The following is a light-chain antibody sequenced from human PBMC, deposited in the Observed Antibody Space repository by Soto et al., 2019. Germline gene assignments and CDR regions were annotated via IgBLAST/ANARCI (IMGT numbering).Light chain of an antibody. Sequence: EIVLTQSPGTLSLSPGERATLSCRASQSVSNNYLAWYQQKPGQAPRLLIYVASNRATGIPDRFSGSGSGTDFTLTISRLEREDFAVYYCQQYGSSGTFGQGTKVEI. V-gene: IGKV3-20*01. J-gene: IGKJ1*01. CDR1: QSVSNNY. CDR2: VAS. CDR3: QQYGSSGT.